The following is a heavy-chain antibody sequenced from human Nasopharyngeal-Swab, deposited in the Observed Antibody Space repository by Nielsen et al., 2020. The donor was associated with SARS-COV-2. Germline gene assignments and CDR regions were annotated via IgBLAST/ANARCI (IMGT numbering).Heavy chain of an antibody. V-gene: IGHV3-64D*09. CDR3: VKPQDIVVVPAAITPIDAFDI. CDR1: GFTFSSYA. CDR2: ISSNGGST. J-gene: IGHJ3*02. Sequence: GESLKISCSASGFTFSSYAMHWVRQAPGKGLEYVSAISSNGGSTYYADSVKGRFTISGDNSKNTLYLQMSSLRAEDTAVYYCVKPQDIVVVPAAITPIDAFDIWGQGTMVTVSS. D-gene: IGHD2-2*01.